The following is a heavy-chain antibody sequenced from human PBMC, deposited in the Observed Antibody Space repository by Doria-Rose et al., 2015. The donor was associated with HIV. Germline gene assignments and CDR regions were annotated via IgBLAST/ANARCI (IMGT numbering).Heavy chain of an antibody. CDR2: ISSSGTT. D-gene: IGHD3-10*01. J-gene: IGHJ4*02. V-gene: IGHV4-30-4*01. Sequence: QVQLQESGPGLVRPSQTLSLTCTVSGDSISSGDSFWSWLRQPPGKGPEWIGYISSSGTTYYYPSLRGRLTISLDASENQFSLNLNSVTAADTAVYYCARARNYGFPHFFDFWGQGTLVTVSS. CDR3: ARARNYGFPHFFDF. CDR1: GDSISSGDSF.